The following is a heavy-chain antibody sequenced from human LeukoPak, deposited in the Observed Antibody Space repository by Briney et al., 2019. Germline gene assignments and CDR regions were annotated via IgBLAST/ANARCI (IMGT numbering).Heavy chain of an antibody. J-gene: IGHJ4*02. CDR2: INWNGGST. Sequence: GGSLRLPCAASGFTFDDYGMSWVRQAPGKGLEWVSGINWNGGSTGYADSVKGRFTISRDNAKNSLYLQMNSLRAEDTAVYYCARDLIDKGIASFLDYWGQGTLVTVSS. D-gene: IGHD6-13*01. V-gene: IGHV3-20*04. CDR1: GFTFDDYG. CDR3: ARDLIDKGIASFLDY.